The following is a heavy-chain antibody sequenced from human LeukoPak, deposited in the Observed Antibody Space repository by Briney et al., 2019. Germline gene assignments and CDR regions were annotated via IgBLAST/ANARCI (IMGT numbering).Heavy chain of an antibody. V-gene: IGHV1-46*01. CDR3: ARHGYSSGWYLYYFDY. Sequence: ASVKVSCKASGYTFISYYMHWVRQAPGQGLEWMGIINPSGGSTSYAQKFQGRVTMTRDTSTSTVYMELSSLRSEDTAVYYCARHGYSSGWYLYYFDYWGQGTLVTVSS. CDR1: GYTFISYY. J-gene: IGHJ4*02. CDR2: INPSGGST. D-gene: IGHD6-19*01.